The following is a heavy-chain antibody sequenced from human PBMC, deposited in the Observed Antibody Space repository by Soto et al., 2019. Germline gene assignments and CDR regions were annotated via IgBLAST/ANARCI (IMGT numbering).Heavy chain of an antibody. Sequence: SETLSLTCAVYGGSFSGYYWSWIRQPPGKGLEWIGEINHSVSTNYNPSLKSRVTISVDTSKNQFSLKLSSVTAADTAVYYCAREGYYSYYGMDVWGQGTKVTVSS. CDR3: AREGYYSYYGMDV. CDR2: INHSVST. CDR1: GGSFSGYY. V-gene: IGHV4-34*01. J-gene: IGHJ6*02.